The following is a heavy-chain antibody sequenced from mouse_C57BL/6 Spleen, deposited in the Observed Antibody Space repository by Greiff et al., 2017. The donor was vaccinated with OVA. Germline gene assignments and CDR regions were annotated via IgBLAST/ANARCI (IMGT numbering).Heavy chain of an antibody. V-gene: IGHV1-50*01. CDR1: GYTFTSYW. J-gene: IGHJ4*01. CDR3: ARNAV. D-gene: IGHD3-3*01. Sequence: VQLQQPGAELVKPGASVKLSCKASGYTFTSYWMQWVKQRPGQGLEWIGEIDPSDSYTNYNQKFKGKATLTVATSSSTAYMQLSSVTSEDSAVYYWARNAVWGQGTSVTVSS. CDR2: IDPSDSYT.